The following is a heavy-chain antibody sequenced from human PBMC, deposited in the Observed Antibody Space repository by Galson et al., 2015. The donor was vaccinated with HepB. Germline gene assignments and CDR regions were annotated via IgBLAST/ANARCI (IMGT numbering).Heavy chain of an antibody. CDR2: ISGSGGST. Sequence: SLRLSCAASGFTFSSYAMSWVRQAPGKGLEWVSAISGSGGSTYYADSVKGRFTISRDKSKNTLYLQMNSLRAEDTAVYYCAKVLAARPYYFDYWGQGTLVTVSS. D-gene: IGHD6-6*01. CDR1: GFTFSSYA. J-gene: IGHJ4*02. V-gene: IGHV3-23*01. CDR3: AKVLAARPYYFDY.